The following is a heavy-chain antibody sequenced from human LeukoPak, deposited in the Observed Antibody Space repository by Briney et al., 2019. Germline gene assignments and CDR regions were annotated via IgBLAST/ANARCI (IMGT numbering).Heavy chain of an antibody. J-gene: IGHJ4*02. D-gene: IGHD6-19*01. CDR1: GFTFSSYT. CDR3: ARVYSSGWYEDGYYFDY. V-gene: IGHV3-48*04. Sequence: GGSLRLSCAVSGFTFSSYTMNWVRQAPGKGLEWVSYIKSSSHTIHYADSVKGRFTISRDNAKNSLYLQMNSLKAEDTAVYYCARVYSSGWYEDGYYFDYWGQGTLVTVSS. CDR2: IKSSSHTI.